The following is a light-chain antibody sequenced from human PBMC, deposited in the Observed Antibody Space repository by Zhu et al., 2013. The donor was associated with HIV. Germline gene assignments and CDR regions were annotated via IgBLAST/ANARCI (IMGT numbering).Light chain of an antibody. V-gene: IGLV2-14*02. Sequence: QSALTQPASVSGSPGQSITISCTGTSSDLGSYILVSWYQQHPGKVPKLMIYEVSNRPSGVSNRFSGSKSGNTASLTISGLQAEDEADYYCCSYTARSTAVFGGGTKLTVV. CDR2: EVS. CDR1: SSDLGSYIL. J-gene: IGLJ2*01. CDR3: CSYTARSTAV.